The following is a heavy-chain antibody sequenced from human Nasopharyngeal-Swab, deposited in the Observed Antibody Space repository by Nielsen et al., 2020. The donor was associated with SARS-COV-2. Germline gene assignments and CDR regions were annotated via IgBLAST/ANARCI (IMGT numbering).Heavy chain of an antibody. Sequence: SETLSLTCAVYGGSFSGYYWSWIRQPPGKGLEWIGEINHSGSTNYNPSLKSRVTIPVDTSKNQFSLKLSSVTAADTAVYYCARWYFSSSWSYYYYGMDVWGQGTTVTVSS. CDR3: ARWYFSSSWSYYYYGMDV. CDR2: INHSGST. D-gene: IGHD6-13*01. J-gene: IGHJ6*02. CDR1: GGSFSGYY. V-gene: IGHV4-34*01.